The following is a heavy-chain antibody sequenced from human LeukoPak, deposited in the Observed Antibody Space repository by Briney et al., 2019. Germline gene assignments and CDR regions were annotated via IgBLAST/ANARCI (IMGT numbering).Heavy chain of an antibody. V-gene: IGHV4-4*07. J-gene: IGHJ4*02. CDR2: IYSSGST. D-gene: IGHD6-6*01. CDR1: GGSISSYY. CDR3: ARTVDSSSSAAPYDY. Sequence: PSETLSLTCTVSGGSISSYYWSWIRQPAGKGLEWIGRIYSSGSTNYNPSLKSRVTMSVDTSKNQFSLKLSSVTAADTAVYYCARTVDSSSSAAPYDYWGQGTLVTVSS.